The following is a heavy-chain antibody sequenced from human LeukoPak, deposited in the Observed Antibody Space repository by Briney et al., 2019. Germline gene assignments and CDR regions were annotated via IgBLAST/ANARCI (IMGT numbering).Heavy chain of an antibody. CDR2: ISSSSSTM. J-gene: IGHJ4*02. Sequence: GGSLRLSCAASGFTFSSYCMNWVRQAPGKGLEWVSYISSSSSTMFYADSVKGRFTISRDNANNSLYLHMNSPRDEDTAVYYCARDPLERQQLAHPPDYWGQGTLVTVSS. V-gene: IGHV3-48*02. CDR1: GFTFSSYC. CDR3: ARDPLERQQLAHPPDY. D-gene: IGHD6-13*01.